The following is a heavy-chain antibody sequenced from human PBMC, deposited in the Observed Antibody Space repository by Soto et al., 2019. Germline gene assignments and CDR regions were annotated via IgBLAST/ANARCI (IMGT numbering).Heavy chain of an antibody. D-gene: IGHD3-3*01. CDR3: ARDGSGYDFWSGPYFFDY. J-gene: IGHJ4*02. Sequence: ASVKVSCKASGYTFTSYGISWVRQAPGQGLEWMGWISAYNGNTNYAQKLQGRVTMTTDTSKSQFSLKLSSVSAADTAVYYCARDGSGYDFWSGPYFFDYWGPGTLVTVSS. CDR1: GYTFTSYG. V-gene: IGHV1-18*01. CDR2: ISAYNGNT.